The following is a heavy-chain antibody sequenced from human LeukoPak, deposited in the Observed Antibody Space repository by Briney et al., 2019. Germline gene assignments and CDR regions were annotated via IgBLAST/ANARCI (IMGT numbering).Heavy chain of an antibody. CDR1: GGSFSGYY. Sequence: PSETLSLTCAVYGGSFSGYYWSWIRQPPGKGLEWIGEINHSGSTNYNPSLKSRVTISVDTSKNQFSLKLSSVTAADTAVYYCARARSNQKWSSPREDAFDIWGQGTMVTVSS. D-gene: IGHD2-15*01. CDR3: ARARSNQKWSSPREDAFDI. J-gene: IGHJ3*02. V-gene: IGHV4-34*01. CDR2: INHSGST.